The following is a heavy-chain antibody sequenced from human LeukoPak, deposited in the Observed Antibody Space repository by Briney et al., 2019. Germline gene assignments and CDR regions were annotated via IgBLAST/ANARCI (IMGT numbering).Heavy chain of an antibody. J-gene: IGHJ4*02. CDR3: ARVGPYCGGDCYQGYFDY. CDR2: ISGSGGST. V-gene: IGHV3-23*01. Sequence: PGGSLRLSCAASGFTFSSYAMSWVRQAPGKGLEWVSAISGSGGSTYYADSVKGRFTISRDNSKNTLYLQMNSLRAEDTAVYYCARVGPYCGGDCYQGYFDYWGQGPLVTVSS. D-gene: IGHD2-21*02. CDR1: GFTFSSYA.